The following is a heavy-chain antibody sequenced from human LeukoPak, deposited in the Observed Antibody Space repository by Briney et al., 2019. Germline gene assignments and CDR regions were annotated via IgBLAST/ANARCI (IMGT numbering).Heavy chain of an antibody. CDR1: GFTFSSYE. J-gene: IGHJ4*02. Sequence: PGGSLRLSCAASGFTFSSYEMNWVRQAPGKGMEWVSYISSSGSNIYYADSVKGRFTISRDNAKNSMYLQMNSLRAEDTAVYYCATPPRHYYDSSGYFRYFDYWGQGTLVTVSS. CDR2: ISSSGSNI. D-gene: IGHD3-22*01. CDR3: ATPPRHYYDSSGYFRYFDY. V-gene: IGHV3-48*03.